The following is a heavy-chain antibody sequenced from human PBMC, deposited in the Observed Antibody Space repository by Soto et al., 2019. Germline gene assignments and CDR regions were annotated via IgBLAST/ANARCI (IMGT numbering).Heavy chain of an antibody. CDR1: GGSTSSSNW. J-gene: IGHJ6*02. Sequence: PSETLSLTCAVSGGSTSSSNWWSWVRQPPGKGLEWIGEINHSGSTNYNPSLKSRVTISVDTSKNQFSLKLSSVTAADTAVYYCARAKYSSGYYYYYYYYGMDVWGQGTTVTVSS. CDR3: ARAKYSSGYYYYYYYYGMDV. CDR2: INHSGST. V-gene: IGHV4-4*02. D-gene: IGHD3-22*01.